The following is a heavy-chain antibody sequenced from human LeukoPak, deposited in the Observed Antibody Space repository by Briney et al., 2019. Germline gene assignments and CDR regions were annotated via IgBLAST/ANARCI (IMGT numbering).Heavy chain of an antibody. V-gene: IGHV1-8*01. D-gene: IGHD5-18*01. CDR3: ARDGKGGYTYGEFDY. CDR2: MNPNSGNT. Sequence: GASVKVSCKASGYTFTSYDINWVRQATGQGLEWMGWMNPNSGNTGFAQKFQGRVTMTRDNSNSTAYMELSSLRSEDTAVYYCARDGKGGYTYGEFDYWGQGTLVTVSS. CDR1: GYTFTSYD. J-gene: IGHJ4*02.